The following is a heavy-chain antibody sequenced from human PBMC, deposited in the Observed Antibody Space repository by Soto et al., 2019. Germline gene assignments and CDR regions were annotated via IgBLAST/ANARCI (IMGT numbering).Heavy chain of an antibody. CDR1: GFTFRSYS. V-gene: IGHV3-21*01. D-gene: IGHD1-7*01. CDR3: ARRITGTRTHWFDP. CDR2: ISSSSSYI. Sequence: GGSLRLSCAASGFTFRSYSMNWVRQAPGKGPEWVSSISSSSSYIYYADSVKGRFTISRDNAKNSLYLQMNSLRAEDTAVYYCARRITGTRTHWFDPWGQGTLVTVSS. J-gene: IGHJ5*02.